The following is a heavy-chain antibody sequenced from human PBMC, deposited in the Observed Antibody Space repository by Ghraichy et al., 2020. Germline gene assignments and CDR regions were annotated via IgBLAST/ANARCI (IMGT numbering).Heavy chain of an antibody. CDR3: ARSPYSSGWYDHYYYYGMDV. D-gene: IGHD6-19*01. V-gene: IGHV4-34*01. CDR2: INHSGST. CDR1: GGSFSGYY. Sequence: SETLSLTCAVYGGSFSGYYWSWIRQPPGKGLEWIGEINHSGSTNYNPSLKSRVTISVDTSKNQFSLKLSSVTAADTAVYYCARSPYSSGWYDHYYYYGMDVWGQGTTVTVSS. J-gene: IGHJ6*02.